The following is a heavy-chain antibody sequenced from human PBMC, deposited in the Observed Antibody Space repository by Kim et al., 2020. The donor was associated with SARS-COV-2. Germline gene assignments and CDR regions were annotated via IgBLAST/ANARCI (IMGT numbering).Heavy chain of an antibody. Sequence: VKGRFTISRDNSKNTLYLQMNSLRAEDTAGYYCARSGVLRFLEWYKYYFDYWGQGTLVTVSS. V-gene: IGHV3-30*01. D-gene: IGHD3-3*01. J-gene: IGHJ4*02. CDR3: ARSGVLRFLEWYKYYFDY.